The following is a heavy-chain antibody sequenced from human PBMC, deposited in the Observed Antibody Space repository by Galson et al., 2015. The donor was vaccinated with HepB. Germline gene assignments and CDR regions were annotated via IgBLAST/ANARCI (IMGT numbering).Heavy chain of an antibody. CDR3: ARDLGF. Sequence: SVKVSCKAFGYIFINYYMHWVRQAPGQGLEWMGIINPSDGSTNYAQKFQGRVTMTRDTSTSTVYMELSSLRSEDTAIYYCARDLGFWGQGTLVTVSS. V-gene: IGHV1-46*01. CDR1: GYIFINYY. CDR2: INPSDGST. D-gene: IGHD7-27*01. J-gene: IGHJ4*02.